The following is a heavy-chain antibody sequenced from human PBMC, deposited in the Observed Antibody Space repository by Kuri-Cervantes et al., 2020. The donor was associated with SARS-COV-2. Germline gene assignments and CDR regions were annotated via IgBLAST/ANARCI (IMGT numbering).Heavy chain of an antibody. D-gene: IGHD6-13*01. V-gene: IGHV3-30*03. CDR2: ISYDGSNK. CDR1: GFTFSSYC. J-gene: IGHJ4*02. Sequence: GGSLRLSCPASGFTFSSYCMDWVRQAPGKGLEWVVVISYDGSNKYYADSVKGRFTISRDNSKDTLYLQMNSLRAEDTAVYYCARDISCAADGSFDVWGQGTLVTVSS. CDR3: ARDISCAADGSFDV.